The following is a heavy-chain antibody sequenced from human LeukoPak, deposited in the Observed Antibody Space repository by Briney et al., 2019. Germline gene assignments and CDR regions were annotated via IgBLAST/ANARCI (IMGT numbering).Heavy chain of an antibody. J-gene: IGHJ4*02. V-gene: IGHV3-11*04. CDR1: GFTFSDFY. Sequence: GGSLRLSCAASGFTFSDFYMSWIRQAPGKGLEWVSYISSSGNTIYYADSVRGRFTISRDIAKNSLYLQMNSLRAEDTAVYYCARDSYMVRGVIITPPFDYWGQGTLVTVSS. D-gene: IGHD3-10*01. CDR3: ARDSYMVRGVIITPPFDY. CDR2: ISSSGNTI.